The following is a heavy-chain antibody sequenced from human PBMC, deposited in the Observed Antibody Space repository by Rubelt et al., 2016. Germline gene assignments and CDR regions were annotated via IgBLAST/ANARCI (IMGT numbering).Heavy chain of an antibody. V-gene: IGHV3-30*04. CDR2: VSYDGSNK. D-gene: IGHD6-13*01. CDR1: GFTLSSYA. Sequence: PGRSLRFSCAASGFTLSSYAMHWVRQAPGKGLEWVAVVSYDGSNKYYADSVKGRFTLSRDNSTNTLYLQMNSLRAEDTAVYYCARDYSSRWTYCFDHWGQGTLVAVSS. J-gene: IGHJ4*02. CDR3: ARDYSSRWTYCFDH.